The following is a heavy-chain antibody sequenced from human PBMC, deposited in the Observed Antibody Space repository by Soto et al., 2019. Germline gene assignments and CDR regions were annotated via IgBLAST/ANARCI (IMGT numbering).Heavy chain of an antibody. CDR1: GFTFSSYS. V-gene: IGHV3-21*01. CDR2: ISSSSSYI. D-gene: IGHD6-19*01. J-gene: IGHJ5*02. Sequence: GGSLRLSCAASGFTFSSYSMNWVRQAPGKGLEWVSSISSSSSYIYYADSVKGRFTISRDNAKNSLYLQMNSLRAEDTAVYYCARDPSQRVTAVAGTDWFDPWGQGSLVTVSS. CDR3: ARDPSQRVTAVAGTDWFDP.